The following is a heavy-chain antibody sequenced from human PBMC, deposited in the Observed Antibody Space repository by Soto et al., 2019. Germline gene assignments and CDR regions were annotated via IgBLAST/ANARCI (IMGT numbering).Heavy chain of an antibody. CDR3: ARAHAPTLPFDY. Sequence: PGGSLRLSCTTSGFTFGDYAMSWIRQPPGKRLEWIGFIFHSGNAKYNPSLKSRVTISIDTSKSQFSLSLDSVTAADTAVYFCARAHAPTLPFDYWGLGTLVTVSS. V-gene: IGHV4-59*01. CDR2: IFHSGNA. CDR1: GFTFGDYA. J-gene: IGHJ4*01. D-gene: IGHD2-15*01.